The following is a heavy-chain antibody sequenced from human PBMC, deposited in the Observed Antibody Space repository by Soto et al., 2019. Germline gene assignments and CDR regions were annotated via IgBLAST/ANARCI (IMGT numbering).Heavy chain of an antibody. V-gene: IGHV4-31*03. Sequence: PSETLSLTCTVSGGSISSGGYYWSWIRQHPGKGLEWIGYIYYSGSTYYNPSLKSRVTISVDTSKNQFSLKLSSVTAADTAVYYCARGGPSLAVAGDFDYWGQGTLVTVSS. CDR3: ARGGPSLAVAGDFDY. D-gene: IGHD6-19*01. J-gene: IGHJ4*02. CDR2: IYYSGST. CDR1: GGSISSGGYY.